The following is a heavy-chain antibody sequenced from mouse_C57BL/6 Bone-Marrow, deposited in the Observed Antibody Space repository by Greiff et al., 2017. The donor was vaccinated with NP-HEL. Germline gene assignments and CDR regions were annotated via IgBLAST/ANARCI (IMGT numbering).Heavy chain of an antibody. Sequence: EVQVVESGGGLVQPGGSLSLPCAASGFTFTDYYMSWVRQPPGKALEWLGFIRNKANGYTTEYSASVKGRFTISRDNSQSILYLQMNALRAEDSATYYCARYGDYVYYFDYWGQGTTLTVSS. CDR1: GFTFTDYY. CDR3: ARYGDYVYYFDY. D-gene: IGHD2-4*01. CDR2: IRNKANGYTT. V-gene: IGHV7-3*01. J-gene: IGHJ2*01.